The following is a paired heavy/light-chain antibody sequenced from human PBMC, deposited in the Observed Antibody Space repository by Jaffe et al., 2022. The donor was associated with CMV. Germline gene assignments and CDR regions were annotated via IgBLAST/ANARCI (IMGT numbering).Heavy chain of an antibody. CDR3: ARRCSEFDSSGYYWAGRTPWYFDL. CDR2: IYPGDSDT. CDR1: GYSFTSYW. V-gene: IGHV5-51*01. J-gene: IGHJ2*01. Sequence: EVQLVQSGAEVKKPGESLKISCKGSGYSFTSYWIGWVRQMPGKGLEWMGIIYPGDSDTRYSPSFQGQVTISADKSISTAYLQWSSLKASDTAMYYCARRCSEFDSSGYYWAGRTPWYFDLWGRGTLVTVSS. D-gene: IGHD3-22*01.
Light chain of an antibody. CDR1: QGISNY. J-gene: IGKJ3*01. CDR3: QKYNSAPLT. V-gene: IGKV1-27*01. CDR2: AAS. Sequence: DIQMTQSPSSLSASVGDRVTITCRASQGISNYLAWYQQKPGKVPKLLIYAASTLQSGVPSRFSGSGSGTDFTLTISSLQPEDVATYYCQKYNSAPLTFGPGTKVDIK.